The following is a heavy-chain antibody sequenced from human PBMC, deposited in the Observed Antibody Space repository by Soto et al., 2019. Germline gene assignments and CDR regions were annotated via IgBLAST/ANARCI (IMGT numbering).Heavy chain of an antibody. V-gene: IGHV6-1*01. D-gene: IGHD2-21*02. CDR1: GDSVSNNSAA. CDR3: ARDPAECGSDCSPTGFDY. CDR2: TYYRSKWYN. J-gene: IGHJ4*02. Sequence: QVQLQQSGPGLVKPSQTLSLTCAISGDSVSNNSAAWNWIRQSPSRGLEWLGRTYYRSKWYNDYALSVKGRVTINPDTSKNQFSLQLNSVTPEDTAVYYCARDPAECGSDCSPTGFDYWGQGTLVTVSS.